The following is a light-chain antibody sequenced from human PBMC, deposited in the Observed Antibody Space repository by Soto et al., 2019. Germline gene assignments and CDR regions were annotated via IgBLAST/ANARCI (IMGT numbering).Light chain of an antibody. CDR1: QSVSSNY. J-gene: IGKJ1*01. V-gene: IGKV3-20*01. CDR2: GAS. CDR3: QQYGSSPTWT. Sequence: ELVLTQSPGTLSLSPGERATLSCRASQSVSSNYLAWYQQKPGQAPRLIIYGASTRANGIPDRFSGSGSGTDLTLTISRLEPEDSAVYYCQQYGSSPTWTFGQGTKVDIK.